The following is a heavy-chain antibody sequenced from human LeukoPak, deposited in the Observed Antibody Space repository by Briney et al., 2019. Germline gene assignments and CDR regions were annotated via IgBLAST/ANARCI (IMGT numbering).Heavy chain of an antibody. CDR1: GYTFTSYG. Sequence: ASVKVSCTASGYTFTSYGISWVRQAPGQGLEWMGWISAYNGNTNYAQKLQGRVTMTTDTSTSTAYMELRSLRSDDTAVYYCAREFLLDSSGIFDPWGQGTLVTVSS. CDR2: ISAYNGNT. CDR3: AREFLLDSSGIFDP. J-gene: IGHJ5*02. V-gene: IGHV1-18*04. D-gene: IGHD6-19*01.